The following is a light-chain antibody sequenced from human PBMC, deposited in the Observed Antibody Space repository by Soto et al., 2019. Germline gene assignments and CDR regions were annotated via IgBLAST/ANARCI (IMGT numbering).Light chain of an antibody. Sequence: DIQMTQSPSSLSASVGDRVTITCQASQKIDNYLNWYQQKPGKAPKLLIYDASKLETGVPSRFSGGGSGTDLTLTITHLQPEAFATSYCQHYDNLPLTFGGGT. CDR3: QHYDNLPLT. V-gene: IGKV1-33*01. CDR2: DAS. J-gene: IGKJ4*01. CDR1: QKIDNY.